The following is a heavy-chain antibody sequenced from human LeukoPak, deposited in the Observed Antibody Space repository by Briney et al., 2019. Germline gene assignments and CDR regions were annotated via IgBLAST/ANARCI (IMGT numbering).Heavy chain of an antibody. Sequence: ASVKVSCKASGYTFTSYAMHWVRQAPGQRLEWMGWINAGNGNTKYSQKFQGRVTITRDTSASTAYMELSSLRSEDTAVYYCARAPYYDYVWGSSYFDYWGQGTLVTVSS. CDR1: GYTFTSYA. CDR2: INAGNGNT. V-gene: IGHV1-3*01. CDR3: ARAPYYDYVWGSSYFDY. D-gene: IGHD3-16*01. J-gene: IGHJ4*02.